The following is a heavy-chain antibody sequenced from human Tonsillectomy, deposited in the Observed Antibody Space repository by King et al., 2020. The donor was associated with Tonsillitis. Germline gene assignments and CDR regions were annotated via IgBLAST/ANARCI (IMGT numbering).Heavy chain of an antibody. D-gene: IGHD2-15*01. J-gene: IGHJ6*02. CDR1: GFTFSNYD. CDR3: TRGDDCSGGSCHYYGMDV. CDR2: ISYDGSNK. V-gene: IGHV3-33*05. Sequence: VQLVESGGGVVQPGRSLRLSCAASGFTFSNYDMHWVRQAPGKGLEWVAVISYDGSNKYYAESVKGRFTISRDNSKNTLFLQMNSLRVEDTVVYYCTRGDDCSGGSCHYYGMDVWGQGTTVTVSS.